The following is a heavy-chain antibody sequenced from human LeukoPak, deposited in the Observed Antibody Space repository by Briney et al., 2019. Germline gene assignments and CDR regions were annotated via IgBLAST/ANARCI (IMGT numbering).Heavy chain of an antibody. D-gene: IGHD5-18*01. CDR1: GFTFSSYG. Sequence: QSGGSVRLSCAASGFTFSSYGMHWVRQAPGKGLVWVSVISGSGDNTYYADSVKGRFTISRDKSKNTLYLQMNSLRAEDTAVCHCAKNWGYSYGKGFDYWGQGTLVTVSS. CDR2: ISGSGDNT. V-gene: IGHV3-23*01. CDR3: AKNWGYSYGKGFDY. J-gene: IGHJ4*02.